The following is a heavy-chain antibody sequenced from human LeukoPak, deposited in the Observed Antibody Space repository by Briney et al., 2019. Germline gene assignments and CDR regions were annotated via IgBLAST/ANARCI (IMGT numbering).Heavy chain of an antibody. J-gene: IGHJ4*02. V-gene: IGHV1-2*02. CDR3: ARGPDTRMMELRDY. D-gene: IGHD1-26*01. CDR1: GYTFTGYY. CDR2: INPNSGGT. Sequence: ASVKVSCKASGYTFTGYYMHWVRQAPGQGLEWMGWINPNSGGTNYAQKFEGRVTMTRDTSISTAYMELRRLRSDDTAVYYCARGPDTRMMELRDYWGQGTLVTVSS.